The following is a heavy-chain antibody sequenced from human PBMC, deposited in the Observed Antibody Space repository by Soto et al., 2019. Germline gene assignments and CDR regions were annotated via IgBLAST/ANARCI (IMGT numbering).Heavy chain of an antibody. CDR2: IIPIFGTA. CDR3: ARDGGRHSGGIDY. Sequence: QVQLVQSGAEVKKPGSSVKVSCKASVGTFSSYSINWVRQAPGQGLEWMGEIIPIFGTAHYAQKFQGRVTITADESTSTAYMELSSRRSEDTAVYYCARDGGRHSGGIDYWGQGPLVTVSS. CDR1: VGTFSSYS. D-gene: IGHD1-26*01. V-gene: IGHV1-69*01. J-gene: IGHJ4*02.